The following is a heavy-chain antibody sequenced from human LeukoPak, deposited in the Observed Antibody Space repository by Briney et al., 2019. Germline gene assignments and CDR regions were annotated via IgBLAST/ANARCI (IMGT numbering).Heavy chain of an antibody. CDR1: GGTFSSYA. D-gene: IGHD4-17*01. V-gene: IGHV1-69*04. CDR3: ARAPDYGDYAFDY. J-gene: IGHJ4*02. Sequence: SVKVSCKASGGTFSSYAISWVRQAPGRGLEWMGRIIPILGIANYAQKFQGRVTITADKSTSTAYMELSSLRSEDTAVYYCARAPDYGDYAFDYWGQGTLVTVSS. CDR2: IIPILGIA.